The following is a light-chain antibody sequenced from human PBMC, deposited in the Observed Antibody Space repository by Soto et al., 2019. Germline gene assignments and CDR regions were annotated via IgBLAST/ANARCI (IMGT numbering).Light chain of an antibody. V-gene: IGLV2-14*01. CDR1: NKDISFFNY. CDR2: EVS. CDR3: NSYTSSNTLV. J-gene: IGLJ1*01. Sequence: QSALTQPASVSGSLGQSITISCAATNKDISFFNYVSWYQQHSGKAPKLIIYEVSSRPSGVSNRFSGSRSGNTAFLTISGLQTEDEADYYCNSYTSSNTLVFGAGTKVTVL.